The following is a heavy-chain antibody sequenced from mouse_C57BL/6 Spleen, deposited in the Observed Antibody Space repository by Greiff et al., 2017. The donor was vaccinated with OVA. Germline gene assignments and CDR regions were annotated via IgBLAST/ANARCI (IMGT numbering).Heavy chain of an antibody. CDR1: GFTFSSYA. V-gene: IGHV5-9-1*02. D-gene: IGHD1-1*01. CDR3: TRDITTVVEGWYFDV. CDR2: ISSGGDYI. J-gene: IGHJ1*03. Sequence: EVQGVESGEGLVKPGGSLKLSCAASGFTFSSYAMSWVRQTPEKRLEWVAYISSGGDYIYYADTVKGRFTISRDNAKNTLYLQMSSLKSEDTAMYYCTRDITTVVEGWYFDVWGTGTTVTVSS.